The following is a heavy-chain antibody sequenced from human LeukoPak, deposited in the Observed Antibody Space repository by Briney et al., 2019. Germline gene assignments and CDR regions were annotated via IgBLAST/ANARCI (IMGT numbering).Heavy chain of an antibody. CDR2: IYHSGST. CDR1: GYSISSGYY. V-gene: IGHV4-38-2*01. D-gene: IGHD4-23*01. J-gene: IGHJ4*02. CDR3: ARGGISIEY. Sequence: PSETLSLTCAVSGYSISSGYYWGWIRQPPGKGLEWIGSIYHSGSTYYNPSLKSRVTISVDTSKNQFSLKLSSVTAADTAVYYCARGGISIEYWGQGTLVTVSS.